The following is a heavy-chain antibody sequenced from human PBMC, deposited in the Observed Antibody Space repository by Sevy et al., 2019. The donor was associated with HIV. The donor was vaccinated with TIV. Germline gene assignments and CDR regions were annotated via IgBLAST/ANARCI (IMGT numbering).Heavy chain of an antibody. CDR1: GINFSGYW. J-gene: IGHJ4*02. V-gene: IGHV3-7*01. CDR2: INEDGTKD. Sequence: GSLRLSCAASGINFSGYWMSWVRQVPGKGLEWVANINEDGTKDYYVGSVKGRFTISRDNAKNSLYLQMNSVRVEDTAVYYSARDSGGYDFWGQGTLVTVSS. D-gene: IGHD5-12*01. CDR3: ARDSGGYDF.